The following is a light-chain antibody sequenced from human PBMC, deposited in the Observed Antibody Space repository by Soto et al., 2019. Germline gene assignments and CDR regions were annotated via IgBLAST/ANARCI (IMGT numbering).Light chain of an antibody. J-gene: IGLJ2*01. CDR3: SSYTSSSTVI. CDR2: DVR. CDR1: SSDVGGYNY. Sequence: QSALTQPASVSGSPGQSITISCTGTSSDVGGYNYISWYQQHPGKAPKFIIYDVRNRPSGVSNRFSGSRSGNTASLTISCLQAEDEADYYCSSYTSSSTVIFGGGTKVTVL. V-gene: IGLV2-14*01.